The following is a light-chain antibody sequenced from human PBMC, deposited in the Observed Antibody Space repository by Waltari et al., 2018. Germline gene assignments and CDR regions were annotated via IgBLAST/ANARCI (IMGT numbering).Light chain of an antibody. CDR3: QQYYFTPYT. Sequence: DIQMTQSPSSLSASVGDRVTITCRASQGISNSLAWYQQKPGKAPKHLLYGASRLESGVPPRFSGSGSGTDYTLTISSLQPDDFATYYCQQYYFTPYTFGQGTKLDIK. CDR1: QGISNS. V-gene: IGKV1-NL1*01. CDR2: GAS. J-gene: IGKJ2*01.